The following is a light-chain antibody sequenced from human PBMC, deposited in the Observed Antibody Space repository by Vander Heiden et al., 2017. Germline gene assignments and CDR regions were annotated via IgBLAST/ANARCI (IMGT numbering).Light chain of an antibody. CDR3: QHDDSSPKT. CDR2: AAS. V-gene: IGKV1-8*01. J-gene: IGKJ1*01. CDR1: QGISSY. Sequence: AIRMTQSPSSLSASTGDRVTITCRASQGISSYLAWYQQKPGKAPKLLIYAASTLQSGVPSRFSGSGSGTDFTLTISCLQSEDFATYYCQHDDSSPKTFGQGTKVEIK.